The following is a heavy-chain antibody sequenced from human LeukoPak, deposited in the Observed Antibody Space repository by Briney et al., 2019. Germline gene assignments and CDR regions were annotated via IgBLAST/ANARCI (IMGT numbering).Heavy chain of an antibody. CDR3: ATGLYCSSTSCYTDAYVFDY. CDR1: GYTLTELS. J-gene: IGHJ4*02. CDR2: FDPEDGET. Sequence: GASVKVSCKVSGYTLTELSMHWVRQAPGKGLEWMGGFDPEDGETIYAQKFQGRVTMTEDTSTDTAYMELSSLRSKDTAVYYCATGLYCSSTSCYTDAYVFDYWGQGTLVTVSS. V-gene: IGHV1-24*01. D-gene: IGHD2-2*02.